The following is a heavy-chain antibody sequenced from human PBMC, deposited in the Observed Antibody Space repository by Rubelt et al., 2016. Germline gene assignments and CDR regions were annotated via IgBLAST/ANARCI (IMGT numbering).Heavy chain of an antibody. CDR3: ARGRDGDRMGC. CDR1: GGSISSSNNWY. J-gene: IGHJ4*02. D-gene: IGHD4-17*01. CDR2: IYYSGST. V-gene: IGHV4-39*01. Sequence: QVHLQESGPGVVKPSETLSLTCTVSGGSISSSNNWYWGWLRQPPGKGLEWIGSIYYSGSTSSNPSLKSRVTISLDKSRNQFSLKLSSVTAADTAVYYCARGRDGDRMGCWGQGTLVTVSS.